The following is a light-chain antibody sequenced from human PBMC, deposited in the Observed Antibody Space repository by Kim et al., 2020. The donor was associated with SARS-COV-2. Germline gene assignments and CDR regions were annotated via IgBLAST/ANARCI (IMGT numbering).Light chain of an antibody. J-gene: IGKJ1*01. CDR2: GTS. Sequence: LSPGVRATLSCRASQSVRSSQLAWYQQRPGQAPRLVIYGTSSRATGTPDRFSGSGSGTEFTLTISSLEPEDFAVYYCLQYGSSPTFGQGTKVDIK. CDR1: QSVRSSQ. V-gene: IGKV3-20*01. CDR3: LQYGSSPT.